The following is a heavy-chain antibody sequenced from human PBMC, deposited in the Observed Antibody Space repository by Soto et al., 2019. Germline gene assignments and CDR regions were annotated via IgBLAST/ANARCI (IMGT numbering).Heavy chain of an antibody. Sequence: GGSLRHSCAASGFTFISYAMSWVRQATGKGLEWVSAISGSGGSTYYADSVKGRFTISRDNSKNTLYLQMNSLRAEDTAVYYCAKDPSTYDYIWGSYRYTDVAFDIWGQGTMVTVSS. V-gene: IGHV3-23*01. CDR3: AKDPSTYDYIWGSYRYTDVAFDI. CDR1: GFTFISYA. CDR2: ISGSGGST. J-gene: IGHJ3*02. D-gene: IGHD3-16*02.